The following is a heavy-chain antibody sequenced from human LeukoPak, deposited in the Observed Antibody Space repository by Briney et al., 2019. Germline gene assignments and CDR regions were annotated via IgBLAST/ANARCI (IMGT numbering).Heavy chain of an antibody. CDR1: GFTFSSYA. CDR3: AKSDRYCSSTSCYPLYYYYGMDV. J-gene: IGHJ6*02. CDR2: ISGSGGST. Sequence: GGSLRLSCAASGFTFSSYAMSWVRQAPGKGLEWVSDISGSGGSTFYADSVKGRFTIYRDNSKNTLYLQMNSLRAEDTAVYYCAKSDRYCSSTSCYPLYYYYGMDVWGQGTTVTVSS. D-gene: IGHD2-2*01. V-gene: IGHV3-23*01.